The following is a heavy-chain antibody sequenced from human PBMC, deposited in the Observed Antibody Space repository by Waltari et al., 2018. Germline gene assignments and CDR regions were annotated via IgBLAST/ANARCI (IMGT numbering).Heavy chain of an antibody. CDR2: INWNGGTI. CDR1: GFSVGECL. Sequence: EVQLVESGGGVVPPGRSLRLSCAATGFSVGECLLVWVRQGPGKGLEWVSGINWNGGTIGYADSVKGRFTLSRDSAKKSLYLQMDSLRAEDTAVYYCVKTHHDVLSGYYYFDHWGQGALVTVSS. D-gene: IGHD3-3*01. V-gene: IGHV3-9*01. J-gene: IGHJ4*02. CDR3: VKTHHDVLSGYYYFDH.